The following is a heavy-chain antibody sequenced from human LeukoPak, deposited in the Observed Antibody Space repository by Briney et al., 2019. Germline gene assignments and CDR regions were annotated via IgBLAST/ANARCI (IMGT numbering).Heavy chain of an antibody. D-gene: IGHD5-18*01. J-gene: IGHJ4*02. CDR1: GFTFSSYA. CDR3: AKDHKGRIQLWLPEYYFDY. Sequence: PGGSLRLSCAASGFTFSSYAMSWVRQAPGKGLEWVSAISGSGGSTYYADSVKGRFTISRDNSKNTLYLQMNSLRAEDTAVYYCAKDHKGRIQLWLPEYYFDYWGQGTLVTVSS. V-gene: IGHV3-23*01. CDR2: ISGSGGST.